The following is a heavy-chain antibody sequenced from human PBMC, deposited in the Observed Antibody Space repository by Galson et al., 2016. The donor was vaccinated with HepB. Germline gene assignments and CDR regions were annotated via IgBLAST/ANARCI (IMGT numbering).Heavy chain of an antibody. Sequence: SVKVSCKASGYTLSNYAIHWMRQAPGQSLEWMGWINAGNGNTKYSQRFQGRVTITRDKSATTAYMELRSLSSDETAVYYCARAAVRGLPTGIGYHWFDPWGQGTLVTVSS. CDR2: INAGNGNT. J-gene: IGHJ5*02. CDR1: GYTLSNYA. V-gene: IGHV1-3*01. CDR3: ARAAVRGLPTGIGYHWFDP. D-gene: IGHD2-2*01.